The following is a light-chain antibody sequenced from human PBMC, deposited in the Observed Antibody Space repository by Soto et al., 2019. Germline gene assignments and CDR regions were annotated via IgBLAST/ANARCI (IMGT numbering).Light chain of an antibody. CDR3: QQYHSSPWT. CDR2: GAF. V-gene: IGKV3-20*01. CDR1: QSIPNNN. Sequence: EIVLTQSPGTLSLSPGESATLSCRASQSIPNNNLAWYQQKPGQAPRLLFYGAFNRASGIPDRFSGSGSGTDFTLTISRVEPVDFAVYSCQQYHSSPWTFDQGTKVEMK. J-gene: IGKJ1*01.